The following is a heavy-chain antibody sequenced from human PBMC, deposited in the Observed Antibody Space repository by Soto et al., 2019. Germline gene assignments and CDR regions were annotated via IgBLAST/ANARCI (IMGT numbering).Heavy chain of an antibody. V-gene: IGHV3-48*03. CDR3: ASHGSGSQPYYFDY. D-gene: IGHD3-3*01. CDR2: ISQSGASI. J-gene: IGHJ4*02. CDR1: GFTFSNYD. Sequence: GGSLRLSCAASGFTFSNYDMNWVRQAPVKVLEWVSYISQSGASIDYADSVRGRFTISRDNAKNSLYLQMNSLRAEDTAVYYCASHGSGSQPYYFDYWGQGTLVTVSS.